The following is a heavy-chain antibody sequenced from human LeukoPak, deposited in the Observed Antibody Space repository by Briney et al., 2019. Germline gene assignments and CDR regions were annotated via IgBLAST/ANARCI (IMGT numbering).Heavy chain of an antibody. D-gene: IGHD6-13*01. CDR2: INHSGST. J-gene: IGHJ4*02. CDR1: SGSFSGYS. V-gene: IGHV4-34*01. CDR3: ARSRIPAPGPTH. Sequence: SETLSLTCAVYSGSFSGYSWNWIRQPPGKGLEWIGEINHSGSTNYNPSLKSRVTISVDPSKNQFSLRLSSVTAADTAVYYCARSRIPAPGPTHWGQGTLVTVSS.